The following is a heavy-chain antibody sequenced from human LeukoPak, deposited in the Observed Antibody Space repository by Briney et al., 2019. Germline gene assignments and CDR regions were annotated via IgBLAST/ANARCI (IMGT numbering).Heavy chain of an antibody. V-gene: IGHV4-34*12. J-gene: IGHJ3*02. CDR2: IFYSGST. D-gene: IGHD3-10*01. CDR3: AKSNGYGLIDI. Sequence: SETLSLTCAVYGGSFSGHYWSWIRQPPGKGLEWIGNIFYSGSTYYGPSLKSRLTISLDTSGNQFSLKLNSVTAADTAVYYCAKSNGYGLIDIWGQGTMVTVSS. CDR1: GGSFSGHY.